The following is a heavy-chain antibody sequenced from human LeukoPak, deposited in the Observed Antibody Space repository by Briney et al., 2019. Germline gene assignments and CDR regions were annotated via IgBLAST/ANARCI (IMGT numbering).Heavy chain of an antibody. J-gene: IGHJ4*02. CDR3: ASTDSSGYYPGY. V-gene: IGHV3-33*01. D-gene: IGHD3-22*01. CDR2: IWYDGSNK. CDR1: GFTFSSYG. Sequence: PGGSLRLSCAASGFTFSSYGMHWVRQAPGKGLEWVAVIWYDGSNKYYADSVKGRFTISRDNSKNTLYLQMNSLRAEDTAVYYCASTDSSGYYPGYWGQGTLVTVSS.